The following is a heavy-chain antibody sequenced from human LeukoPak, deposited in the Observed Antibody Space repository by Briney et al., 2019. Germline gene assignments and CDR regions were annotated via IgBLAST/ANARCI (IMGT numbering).Heavy chain of an antibody. CDR1: GFTFSSYW. D-gene: IGHD6-19*01. J-gene: IGHJ4*02. CDR3: AKLLHVYNTGWPLFDS. CDR2: ISYAGDRK. Sequence: QSGGSLRLSCAASGFTFSSYWMSWVRQPPGKGLEWVAFISYAGDRKYYVDSVKGRFTISRDNSKNTLYLQMDSLRPEDTAVYYCAKLLHVYNTGWPLFDSWGRGTLVTVSS. V-gene: IGHV3-30*18.